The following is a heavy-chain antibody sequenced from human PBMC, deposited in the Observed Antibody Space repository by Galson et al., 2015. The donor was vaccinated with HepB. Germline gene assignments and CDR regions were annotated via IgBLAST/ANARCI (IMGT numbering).Heavy chain of an antibody. CDR2: FDPEDGET. J-gene: IGHJ6*02. CDR1: GYTLTELS. Sequence: SVKVSCKVYGYTLTELSMHWVRQAPGKGLEWMGGFDPEDGETVYAQKFQGRVTMTEDSSTDTAYVELSSLRSEDTAVYYCATRRLYCVRSSCYRRANYYYGMDVWGQGTAVTVSS. D-gene: IGHD2-2*01. V-gene: IGHV1-24*01. CDR3: ATRRLYCVRSSCYRRANYYYGMDV.